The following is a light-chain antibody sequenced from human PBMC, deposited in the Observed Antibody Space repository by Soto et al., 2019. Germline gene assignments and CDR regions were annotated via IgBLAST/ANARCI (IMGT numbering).Light chain of an antibody. CDR2: EVN. CDR1: SSDVGGYNY. J-gene: IGLJ2*01. Sequence: QSALTQPPSASGSPGQSVTISCTGTSSDVGGYNYVSWYQQHPGKAPKLMIYEVNKRPSGVPDRFSGSKSGDTASLTVSGLQAEDEADYYCSSYATNNNFEVVFGGGTKLTVL. V-gene: IGLV2-8*01. CDR3: SSYATNNNFEVV.